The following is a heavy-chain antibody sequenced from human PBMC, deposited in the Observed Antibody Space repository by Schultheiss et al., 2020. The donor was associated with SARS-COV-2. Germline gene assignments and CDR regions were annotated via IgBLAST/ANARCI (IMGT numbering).Heavy chain of an antibody. CDR2: IWYDGSNK. D-gene: IGHD3-10*01. Sequence: GGSLRLSCAASGFTFSSYGMHWVRQAPGKGLEWVAVIWYDGSNKYYADSVKGRFTISRDNSKNTLYLQMNSLRAEDTAVYYCARDAVDYYGSGERPYYYYYYGMDVWGQGTTVTVSS. CDR1: GFTFSSYG. V-gene: IGHV3-33*01. CDR3: ARDAVDYYGSGERPYYYYYYGMDV. J-gene: IGHJ6*02.